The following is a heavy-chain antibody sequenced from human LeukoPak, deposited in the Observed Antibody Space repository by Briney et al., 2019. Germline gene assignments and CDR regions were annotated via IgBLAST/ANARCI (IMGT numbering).Heavy chain of an antibody. CDR1: GYTFTGYY. V-gene: IGHV1-2*02. D-gene: IGHD2-21*02. Sequence: ASVKVSCKASGYTFTGYYMHWVRQAPGQGLEWMGWINPNSGGTNYAQKFQGRVTMTRDTSTSTDYMELSRLRSDDTAVYYCARDLRRATAILFDYWGQGTLVTVSS. CDR3: ARDLRRATAILFDY. J-gene: IGHJ4*02. CDR2: INPNSGGT.